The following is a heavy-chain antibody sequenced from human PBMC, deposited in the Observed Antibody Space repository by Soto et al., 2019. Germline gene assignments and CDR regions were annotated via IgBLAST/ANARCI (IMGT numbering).Heavy chain of an antibody. J-gene: IGHJ5*02. V-gene: IGHV3-21*01. Sequence: GGSLRLSCAASGFTFSSYSMNWVRQAPGKGLEWVSSISSSSSYIYYADSVKGRFTISRDNAKNSLYLQMNSLRAEDTAVYYCASGVYDFWSGYLNWFDPWGQGTLVTVSS. CDR3: ASGVYDFWSGYLNWFDP. CDR2: ISSSSSYI. D-gene: IGHD3-3*01. CDR1: GFTFSSYS.